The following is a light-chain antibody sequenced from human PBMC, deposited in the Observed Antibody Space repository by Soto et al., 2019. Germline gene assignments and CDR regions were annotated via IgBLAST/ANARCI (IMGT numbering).Light chain of an antibody. Sequence: QSVLTQPPSVSGAPGQRVTISCTGRSSNIGAGYDVHWYQQLPGTAPRLLIYGNTNRPSGVPDRFSGSKSGTSASLAITGIQAEDEADYYCQSYDSSLPVFGGGTKLTVL. CDR2: GNT. V-gene: IGLV1-40*01. CDR3: QSYDSSLPV. CDR1: SSNIGAGYD. J-gene: IGLJ2*01.